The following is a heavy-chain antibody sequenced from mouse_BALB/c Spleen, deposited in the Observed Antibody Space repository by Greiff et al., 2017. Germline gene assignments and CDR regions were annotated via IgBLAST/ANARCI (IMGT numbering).Heavy chain of an antibody. CDR1: GYTFTDYW. Sequence: QVQLQQPGAELVMPGASVKMSCKASGYTFTDYWMHWVKQRPGQGLEWIGAIDTSDSYTSYNQKFKGKATLTVDESSSTAYMQLSSLTSEDSAVYYCARKGLRNFYAMDYWGQGTSVTVSS. CDR3: ARKGLRNFYAMDY. J-gene: IGHJ4*01. V-gene: IGHV1-69*01. D-gene: IGHD3-1*01. CDR2: IDTSDSYT.